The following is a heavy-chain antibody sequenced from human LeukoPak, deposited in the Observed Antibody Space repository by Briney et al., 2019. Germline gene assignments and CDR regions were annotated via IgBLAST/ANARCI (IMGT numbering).Heavy chain of an antibody. J-gene: IGHJ4*02. Sequence: GGSLRLSCAASGFTFSSYAMHWVRQAPGKGLEWVAVISYDGSNKYYADSVKGRFTISRDNSKNTLYLQMNSLRAEDTAVYYCGRVVSTMRQDQDYFDYWGQGTLVTVSS. V-gene: IGHV3-30-3*01. D-gene: IGHD2-2*01. CDR3: GRVVSTMRQDQDYFDY. CDR1: GFTFSSYA. CDR2: ISYDGSNK.